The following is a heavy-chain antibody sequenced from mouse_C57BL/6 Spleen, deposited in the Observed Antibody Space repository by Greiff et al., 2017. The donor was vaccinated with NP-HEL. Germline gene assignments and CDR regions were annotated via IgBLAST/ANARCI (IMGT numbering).Heavy chain of an antibody. CDR2: IWSGGST. CDR3: ARRYGSSYRYFDV. D-gene: IGHD1-1*01. J-gene: IGHJ1*03. Sequence: VQLQQSGPGLVQPSQSLSITCTVSGFSLTSYGVHWVRQSPGKGLEWLGVIWSGGSTDYNAAFISRLSISKDNSKSQIYFKKNSLQANDTAMCYYARRYGSSYRYFDVWGTGTTVTVSS. CDR1: GFSLTSYG. V-gene: IGHV2-2*02.